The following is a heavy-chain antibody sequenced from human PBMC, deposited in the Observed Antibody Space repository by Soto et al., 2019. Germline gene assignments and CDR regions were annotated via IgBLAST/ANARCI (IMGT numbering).Heavy chain of an antibody. D-gene: IGHD6-13*01. J-gene: IGHJ4*02. CDR3: ARHTQRRIAAAGTCDY. CDR1: GGSISSSSYY. V-gene: IGHV4-39*01. Sequence: QLQLQESGPGLVKPSETLSLTCTVSGGSISSSSYYWGWIRQPPGKGLEWIGSIYYSGSTYYNPSLKRRVTLPVDTSKNQFSLKLSSVTAADTAVYYCARHTQRRIAAAGTCDYWGQGTLVTVSS. CDR2: IYYSGST.